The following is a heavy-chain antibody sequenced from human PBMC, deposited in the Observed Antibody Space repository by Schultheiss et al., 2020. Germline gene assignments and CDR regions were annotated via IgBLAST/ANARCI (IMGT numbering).Heavy chain of an antibody. J-gene: IGHJ4*02. CDR3: ARVDSSWYGVDY. CDR1: GGSISSGGYS. V-gene: IGHV4-39*07. CDR2: IYYTGST. D-gene: IGHD6-13*01. Sequence: SQTLSLTCAVSGGSISSGGYSWSWVRQPPGKGLEWIGSIYYTGSTNYNPSFKSRVAMSVDTSNNQFSLKLSSVTAADTAMYYCARVDSSWYGVDYWGQGTLVTVSS.